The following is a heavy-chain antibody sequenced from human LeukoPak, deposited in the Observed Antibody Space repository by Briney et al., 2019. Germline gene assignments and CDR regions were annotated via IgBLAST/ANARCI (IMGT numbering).Heavy chain of an antibody. V-gene: IGHV1-18*01. J-gene: IGHJ5*02. CDR1: GYTFTSYD. CDR2: ISAYNGNT. D-gene: IGHD3-9*01. CDR3: ARAISGYYNWFDP. Sequence: GASVKVSCKASGYTFTSYDIDWVRQAPGQGLEWMGWISAYNGNTNYAQKLQGRVTMTTDTSTSTAYMELRSLRSDDTAVYYCARAISGYYNWFDPWGQGTLVTVSS.